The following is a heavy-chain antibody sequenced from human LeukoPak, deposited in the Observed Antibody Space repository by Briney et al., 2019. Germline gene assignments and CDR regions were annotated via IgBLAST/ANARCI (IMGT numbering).Heavy chain of an antibody. Sequence: SETLSLTCAVYDGSFNDYFWSWVRQPPGKGLEWIGEINHSGSTNYNPSLKSRVTISVDTSKNQFSLKLSSVTAADTAVYYCARHPKGITMVRGVRVYYYYMDVWGKGTTVTISS. D-gene: IGHD3-10*01. CDR1: DGSFNDYF. CDR2: INHSGST. V-gene: IGHV4-34*01. CDR3: ARHPKGITMVRGVRVYYYYMDV. J-gene: IGHJ6*03.